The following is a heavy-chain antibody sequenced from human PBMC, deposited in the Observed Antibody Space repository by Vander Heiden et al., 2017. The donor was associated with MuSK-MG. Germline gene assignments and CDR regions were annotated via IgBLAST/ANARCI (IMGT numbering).Heavy chain of an antibody. V-gene: IGHV3-21*01. D-gene: IGHD2-2*01. Sequence: EVQLVESGGGLVKPGGSLRLSCAASGFTFRSYSMNWVRQAPGKGLEWVSSISSSSSYIYYADSVKGRFTISRDNAKNSLYLQMNSLRAEDTAVYYCARDVRSTSCYGTYCFYYMDVWGKGTTVTVSS. CDR1: GFTFRSYS. CDR2: ISSSSSYI. J-gene: IGHJ6*03. CDR3: ARDVRSTSCYGTYCFYYMDV.